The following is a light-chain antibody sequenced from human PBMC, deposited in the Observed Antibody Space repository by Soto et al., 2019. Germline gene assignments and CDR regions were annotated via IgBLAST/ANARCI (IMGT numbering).Light chain of an antibody. CDR1: QNIAEF. V-gene: IGKV1-39*01. CDR2: GTS. CDR3: QQFYSPVLS. J-gene: IGKJ4*01. Sequence: DVPMTQSPSSLSASIGDRVTLTCRASQNIAEFLNWYQVKSDKGPKLLIYGTSTLQSGVPSRFSGGGSGTVFTLTISNLHPEDFAVYYCQQFYSPVLSFGGGTRVELK.